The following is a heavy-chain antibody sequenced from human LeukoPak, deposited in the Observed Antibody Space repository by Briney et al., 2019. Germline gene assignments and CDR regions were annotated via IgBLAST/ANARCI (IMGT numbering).Heavy chain of an antibody. V-gene: IGHV3-7*03. D-gene: IGHD5-24*01. CDR3: ARAGTMRWLQFSGAFDI. CDR2: IKEDGSER. Sequence: GGSLRLSCEGSAFIFSGHWMNWVRQTPGKGLEWVASIKEDGSERQYVDSVKGRFSISRDNTKGSLFLQLNSLRAEDTAVYYCARAGTMRWLQFSGAFDIWGQGTMVTVSS. CDR1: AFIFSGHW. J-gene: IGHJ3*02.